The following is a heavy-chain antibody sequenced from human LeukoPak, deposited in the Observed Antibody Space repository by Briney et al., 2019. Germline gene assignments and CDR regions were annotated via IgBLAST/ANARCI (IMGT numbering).Heavy chain of an antibody. V-gene: IGHV1-18*01. CDR3: ARASYYYDSSGYFPLGY. J-gene: IGHJ4*02. CDR1: GYRFITFG. CDR2: INPYNGNR. D-gene: IGHD3-22*01. Sequence: GASVKISCKTSGYRFITFGINWVRQAPGQGLEWMGWINPYNGNRYYAKKFQGRVTMTTDTSTSTAYMELRSLRSDDTAVYYCARASYYYDSSGYFPLGYWGQGTLVTVSS.